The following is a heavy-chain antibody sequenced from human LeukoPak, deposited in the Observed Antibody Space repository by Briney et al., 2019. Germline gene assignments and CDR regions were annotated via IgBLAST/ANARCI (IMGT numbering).Heavy chain of an antibody. CDR1: GGSISSDY. CDR2: IYYRGST. V-gene: IGHV4-59*01. CDR3: ARLSGYSSGHYYSDY. Sequence: SETLSLTCTVSGGSISSDYWSWIRQPPGKGLEWVGYIYYRGSTNYNPSLKSRVTISVDTSKNQFSLKLSSVTAADTAVYYCARLSGYSSGHYYSDYWGQGTLVTVSS. J-gene: IGHJ4*02. D-gene: IGHD3-22*01.